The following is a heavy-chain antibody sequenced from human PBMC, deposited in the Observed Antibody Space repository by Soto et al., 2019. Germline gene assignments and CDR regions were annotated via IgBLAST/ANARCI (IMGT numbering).Heavy chain of an antibody. D-gene: IGHD3-22*01. CDR2: IQSDGSKE. CDR3: ARDDDSSGYYSYFGC. CDR1: GFTFTFYG. V-gene: IGHV3-33*01. J-gene: IGHJ4*02. Sequence: PGGSLRLSCAASGFTFTFYGMHWVRQAPGKGLEWVAGIQSDGSKEYYPGSVKGRFIIARDNSKNTLDLQMNSVRAEDTAVYYCARDDDSSGYYSYFGCWGQGTVVTVSS.